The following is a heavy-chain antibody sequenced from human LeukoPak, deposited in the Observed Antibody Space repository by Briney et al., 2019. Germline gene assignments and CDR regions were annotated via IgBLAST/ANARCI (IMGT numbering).Heavy chain of an antibody. V-gene: IGHV4-59*01. CDR2: IYYSGST. J-gene: IGHJ5*02. CDR3: ARVVPAINWFDP. CDR1: GGSISSYY. D-gene: IGHD2-2*01. Sequence: SETLSLTCTVSGGSISSYYWSWIRQPPGRGLEWIGYIYYSGSTNYNPSLKSRVTMSVDTSKNQFSLKLSSVTAADTAVYYCARVVPAINWFDPWGQGTLVTVS.